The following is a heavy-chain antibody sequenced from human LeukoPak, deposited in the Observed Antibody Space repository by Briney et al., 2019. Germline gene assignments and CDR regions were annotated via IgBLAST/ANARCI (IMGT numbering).Heavy chain of an antibody. V-gene: IGHV4-39*07. CDR1: GGSISNTLYY. CDR2: IYYSRST. J-gene: IGHJ4*02. D-gene: IGHD3-22*01. Sequence: SETLSLTCTVSGGSISNTLYYWAWIRQPPGKGLESIGSIYYSRSTYYSPSLKSRVTFSVDTSKNQFSLKLISVTAADTAVYYCARGITYYYDSSRMNWPIADYWGQGTLVTVSS. CDR3: ARGITYYYDSSRMNWPIADY.